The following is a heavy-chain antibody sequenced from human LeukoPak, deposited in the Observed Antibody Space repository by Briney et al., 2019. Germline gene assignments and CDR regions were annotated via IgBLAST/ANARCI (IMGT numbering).Heavy chain of an antibody. CDR3: ARGIAAAGDNWFDP. CDR1: GGSIRGYY. D-gene: IGHD6-13*01. Sequence: PSETLSLTCNVSGGSIRGYYWSWIRQPPGKGLEWIGEINHSGSTNYNPSLKSRVTISVDTSKNQFSLKLSSVTAADTAVYYCARGIAAAGDNWFDPWGQGTLVTVSS. J-gene: IGHJ5*02. V-gene: IGHV4-34*01. CDR2: INHSGST.